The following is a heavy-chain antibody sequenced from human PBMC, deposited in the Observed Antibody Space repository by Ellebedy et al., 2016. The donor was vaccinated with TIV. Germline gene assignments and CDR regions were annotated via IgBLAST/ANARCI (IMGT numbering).Heavy chain of an antibody. J-gene: IGHJ4*01. CDR1: GYTFTSYD. V-gene: IGHV1-24*01. D-gene: IGHD6-19*01. CDR3: ASSKYSSGWPSSLGY. CDR2: FDPEDGET. Sequence: ASVKVSCKASGYTFTSYDINWVRQATGQGLEWMGGFDPEDGETIYAQKFQGRVTMTEDTSTDTAYMELSSLRSEDTAVYYCASSKYSSGWPSSLGYWGQGTLVTVSS.